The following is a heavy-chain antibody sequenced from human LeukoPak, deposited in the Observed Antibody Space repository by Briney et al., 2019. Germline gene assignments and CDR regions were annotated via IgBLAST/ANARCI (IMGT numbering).Heavy chain of an antibody. D-gene: IGHD2-2*01. V-gene: IGHV3-7*01. CDR1: GFTFSSYW. Sequence: GGSLRLSCAASGFTFSSYWMSWVRQAPGKGLEWVANIKQDGSEKYYVDSVKGRFTISRDNAKNSLYLQMNSLRAEDTAVYYCARVGACSSTSCYYYYYYYMDVWGKGTTVTISS. CDR3: ARVGACSSTSCYYYYYYYMDV. J-gene: IGHJ6*03. CDR2: IKQDGSEK.